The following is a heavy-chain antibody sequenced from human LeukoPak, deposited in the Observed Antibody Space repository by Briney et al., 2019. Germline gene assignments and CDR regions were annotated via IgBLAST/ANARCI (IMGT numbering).Heavy chain of an antibody. CDR3: ATDRRTIFGVVILQGWFDP. CDR1: GYTLTELS. D-gene: IGHD3-3*01. Sequence: ALVKVSCKVSGYTLTELSMHWVRQAPGKGLEWMGGFDPEDGETIYAQKFQGRVTMTEDTSTDTAYMELSSLRSEDTAVYYCATDRRTIFGVVILQGWFDPWGQGTLVTVSS. V-gene: IGHV1-24*01. CDR2: FDPEDGET. J-gene: IGHJ5*02.